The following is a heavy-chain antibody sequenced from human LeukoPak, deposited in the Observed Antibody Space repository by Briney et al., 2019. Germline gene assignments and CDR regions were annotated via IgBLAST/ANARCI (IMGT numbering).Heavy chain of an antibody. V-gene: IGHV4-4*07. J-gene: IGHJ4*02. CDR2: IYTGGST. D-gene: IGHD3-22*01. CDR1: GGSISSYY. CDR3: AREAEYYYDSSGYYYYFDY. Sequence: SETLSLTCTVSGGSISSYYWSWIRQPAGMGLEWIGRIYTGGSTNYNPSLKSRVTMSVDTSKNQFSLKLSSVTAADTAVYYCAREAEYYYDSSGYYYYFDYWGQGTLVTVSS.